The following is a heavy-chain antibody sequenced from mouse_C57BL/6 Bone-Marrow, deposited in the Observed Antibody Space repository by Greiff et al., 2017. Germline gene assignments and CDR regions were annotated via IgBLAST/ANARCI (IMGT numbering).Heavy chain of an antibody. J-gene: IGHJ1*03. CDR3: ARKPTVVAKDWYFDV. CDR2: IYPRSGNT. D-gene: IGHD1-1*01. V-gene: IGHV1-81*01. Sequence: VKLMESGAELARPGASVKLSCKASGYTFTSYGISWVKQRTGQGLEWIGEIYPRSGNTYYNEKFKGKATLTADKSSSTAYMELRSLTSEDSAVYFCARKPTVVAKDWYFDVWGTGTTVTVSS. CDR1: GYTFTSYG.